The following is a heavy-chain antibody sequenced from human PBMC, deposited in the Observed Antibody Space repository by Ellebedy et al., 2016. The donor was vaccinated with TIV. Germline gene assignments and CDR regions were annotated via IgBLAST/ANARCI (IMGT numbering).Heavy chain of an antibody. CDR3: VTQRGLD. CDR2: IKEGGTKR. Sequence: GESLKISXAASGFTFSNYWMNWVRQAPGKGLEWVANIKEGGTKRYYVDSVKGRFSISRDDAKNSIYLQMSSLRVEDTAIYYCVTQRGLDWGQGTLVTVSS. V-gene: IGHV3-7*01. D-gene: IGHD6-19*01. J-gene: IGHJ4*02. CDR1: GFTFSNYW.